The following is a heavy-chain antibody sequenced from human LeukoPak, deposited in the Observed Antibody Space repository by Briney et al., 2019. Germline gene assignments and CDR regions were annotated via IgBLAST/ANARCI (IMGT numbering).Heavy chain of an antibody. V-gene: IGHV4-34*01. Sequence: PSETLSLTCAVYGGSFSGYYWGWIRQAPGKGLEWIGRIYNSGSTYYNPSLKSRVTISVDMSKKQFSLKLNSVTAADTAVYYCASHYGSGSFYSPFDYWGQGTLVTVSS. J-gene: IGHJ4*02. CDR1: GGSFSGYY. CDR2: IYNSGST. CDR3: ASHYGSGSFYSPFDY. D-gene: IGHD3-10*01.